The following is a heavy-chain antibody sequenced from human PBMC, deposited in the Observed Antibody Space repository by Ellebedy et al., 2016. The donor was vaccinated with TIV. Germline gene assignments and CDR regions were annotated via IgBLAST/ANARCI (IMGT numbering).Heavy chain of an antibody. D-gene: IGHD3-22*01. Sequence: SLKISXAASGFTFDDYAMHWVRQAPGKGLEWVSGISWNSGSIGYADSVKGRFTISRDYAKNSLCLQMNSLRAEDTALYYCAKDIHGSESSGYLGGDAFDIWGQGTMVTVSS. V-gene: IGHV3-9*01. CDR1: GFTFDDYA. J-gene: IGHJ3*02. CDR2: ISWNSGSI. CDR3: AKDIHGSESSGYLGGDAFDI.